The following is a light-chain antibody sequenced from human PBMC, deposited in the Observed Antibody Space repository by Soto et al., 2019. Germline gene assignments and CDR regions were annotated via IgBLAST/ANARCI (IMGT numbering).Light chain of an antibody. Sequence: EIVMTQSPATLPVSPGETASLSCRASQSAGNFLAWYQQKPGQAPRLLIYYISTRATGIPARFSGSGSGTEFTLTINSLQSEDSAVYYCQQHNQWPITFGQGTRL. CDR3: QQHNQWPIT. V-gene: IGKV3D-15*01. J-gene: IGKJ5*01. CDR2: YIS. CDR1: QSAGNF.